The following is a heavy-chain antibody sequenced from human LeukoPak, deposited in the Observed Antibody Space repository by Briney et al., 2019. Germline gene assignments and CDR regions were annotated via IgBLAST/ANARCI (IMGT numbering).Heavy chain of an antibody. CDR1: GFTFSSYG. CDR2: IRYDGSNK. J-gene: IGHJ4*02. CDR3: TTLLGVVPANGY. V-gene: IGHV3-30*02. Sequence: GGSLRLSCAASGFTFSSYGMHWVRQAPGKGLEWVAFIRYDGSNKYYADSVKGRFTISRDNSKNTLYLQMNSLETEDTAVYYCTTLLGVVPANGYWGQGTLVTVSS. D-gene: IGHD2-2*01.